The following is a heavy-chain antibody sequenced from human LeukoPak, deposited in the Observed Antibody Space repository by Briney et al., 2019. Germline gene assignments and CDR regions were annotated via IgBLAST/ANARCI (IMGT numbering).Heavy chain of an antibody. Sequence: QPGGSLRLSCAASGFTFSSYWMSWVRQAPGKRLEWLAFIYVSGTTFYAASVKGRFTISRDNSKNTVYLQMNNLRAEDTALYYCGRHAYGGSPPLSWGQGALVTVSS. CDR2: IYVSGTT. CDR1: GFTFSSYW. CDR3: GRHAYGGSPPLS. V-gene: IGHV3-66*04. J-gene: IGHJ4*02. D-gene: IGHD3-10*01.